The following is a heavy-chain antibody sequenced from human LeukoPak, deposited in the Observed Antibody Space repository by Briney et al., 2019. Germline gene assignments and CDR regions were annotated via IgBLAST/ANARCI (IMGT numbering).Heavy chain of an antibody. D-gene: IGHD4-17*01. Sequence: GGSLRLSCAASGYTFSNYAMTWVRLAPGKGLEWVSSIRGSGGGTSYADSVKGRFTMYRDNSRDTLYLQVNNLRAEDTAVYYCGRDPNGDYICAFDFWGQGTLVTVSS. J-gene: IGHJ3*01. CDR2: IRGSGGGT. CDR3: GRDPNGDYICAFDF. CDR1: GYTFSNYA. V-gene: IGHV3-23*01.